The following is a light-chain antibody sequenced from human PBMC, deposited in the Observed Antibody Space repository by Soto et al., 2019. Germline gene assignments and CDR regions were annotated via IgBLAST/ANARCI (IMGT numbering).Light chain of an antibody. Sequence: QSVLTQPASVSGSPGQSITISCTATSSDVGAYNYVSWYQQYPGKAPKLMIYEVINRPSGVSNRFSGSKSGNTASLIISGLQAEDEADYYCSLYTSSSTLVFGGGTKLTVL. CDR2: EVI. V-gene: IGLV2-14*01. CDR3: SLYTSSSTLV. J-gene: IGLJ2*01. CDR1: SSDVGAYNY.